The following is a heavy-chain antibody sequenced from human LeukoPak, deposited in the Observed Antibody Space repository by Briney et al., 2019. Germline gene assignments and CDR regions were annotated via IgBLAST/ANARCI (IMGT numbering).Heavy chain of an antibody. CDR3: ARRAPTVTYYYYYYMDV. CDR1: GFTVSSNY. Sequence: GGSLRLSCAASGFTVSSNYMTRVRQAPGKGLQWVSLIYSGGSTYFADSVKGRFTISRDTSKNTLYLQMNSLRAEDTAVYYCARRAPTVTYYYYYYMDVWGKGTTVTVSS. D-gene: IGHD4-11*01. V-gene: IGHV3-53*01. CDR2: IYSGGST. J-gene: IGHJ6*03.